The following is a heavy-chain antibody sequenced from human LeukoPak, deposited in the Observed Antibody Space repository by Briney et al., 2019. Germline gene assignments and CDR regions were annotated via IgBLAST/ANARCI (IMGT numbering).Heavy chain of an antibody. D-gene: IGHD3-10*01. V-gene: IGHV4-39*01. CDR3: VRLFGSGTQWFDP. J-gene: IGHJ5*02. CDR1: GGSISDSSYY. Sequence: PSETLSLTCSVSGGSISDSSYYWGWIRHPPGKGLEWIASIYYSRSTYYNPSLKSRVTISVDTSKNQFSLKLSSVTAADTALYNCVRLFGSGTQWFDPWGQGTLVTVSS. CDR2: IYYSRST.